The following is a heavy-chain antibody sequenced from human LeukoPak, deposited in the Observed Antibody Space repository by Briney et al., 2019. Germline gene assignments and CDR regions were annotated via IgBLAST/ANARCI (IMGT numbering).Heavy chain of an antibody. V-gene: IGHV4-59*08. Sequence: SETLSLTCTVSGGSISSYYWSWIRQPPGKGLEWIGYIYYSGSTNYNPSLKSRVTISVDTSRNQFSLKLSSVTAADTAVYYCARHITYSGYDFLDYWGQGTLVTVSS. CDR3: ARHITYSGYDFLDY. J-gene: IGHJ4*02. CDR2: IYYSGST. D-gene: IGHD5-12*01. CDR1: GGSISSYY.